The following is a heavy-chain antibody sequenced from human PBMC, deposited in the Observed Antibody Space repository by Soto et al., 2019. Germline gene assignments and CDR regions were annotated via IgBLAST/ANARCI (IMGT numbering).Heavy chain of an antibody. CDR1: GFTFNTHA. CDR2: ISSSGAAT. D-gene: IGHD3-16*01. J-gene: IGHJ4*02. V-gene: IGHV3-23*01. Sequence: LRRSCAASGFTFNTHAMGWVRQAPGKGLEWVSGISSSGAATYHADSVRGRFIISRDNSKNTLYLQMSSLRAEDTAVYFCAKDWGRMTCSDYWGRGTLSPSPQ. CDR3: AKDWGRMTCSDY.